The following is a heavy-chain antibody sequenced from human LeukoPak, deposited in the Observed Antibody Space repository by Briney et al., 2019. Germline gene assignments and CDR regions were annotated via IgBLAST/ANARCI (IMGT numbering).Heavy chain of an antibody. CDR3: ARDPKTYGGNPFDY. J-gene: IGHJ4*02. CDR1: GFTFSSYG. D-gene: IGHD4-23*01. V-gene: IGHV3-30*03. CDR2: ISYDGSKK. Sequence: PGGSLRLSCAASGFTFSSYGMHWVRQAPGKGLEWVAVISYDGSKKYYADSVKGRFTISRDNSKNTLYLQMNSLRAEDTAVYYCARDPKTYGGNPFDYWGQGTLVTVSS.